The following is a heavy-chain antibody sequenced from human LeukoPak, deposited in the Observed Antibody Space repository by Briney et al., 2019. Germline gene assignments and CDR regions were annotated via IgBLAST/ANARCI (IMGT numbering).Heavy chain of an antibody. CDR2: IWYDGSSK. Sequence: GGSLRLSCAASGFTFSSIGMHWVRQTPGKGLEWVAGIWYDGSSKYYTDSVQGRFTISRDNDRNTLFLQMNSLRAQDTAVYYCVRASIEGATILVYWGQGTLVTVSS. V-gene: IGHV3-33*01. CDR3: VRASIEGATILVY. J-gene: IGHJ4*02. CDR1: GFTFSSIG. D-gene: IGHD1-26*01.